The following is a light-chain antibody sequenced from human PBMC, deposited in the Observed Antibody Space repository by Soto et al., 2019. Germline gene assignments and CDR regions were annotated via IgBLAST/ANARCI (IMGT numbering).Light chain of an antibody. Sequence: SYVLAQSPSVSVAPGKTARITCGGNNIGSQSVHWYQQKPGQAPVLVIYHDSDRPSGIPERFSGSNSGNTATLTISRVEAGDEADYYCQVWDSSRDPVVFGGGTKVTVL. CDR2: HDS. J-gene: IGLJ2*01. V-gene: IGLV3-21*04. CDR3: QVWDSSRDPVV. CDR1: NIGSQS.